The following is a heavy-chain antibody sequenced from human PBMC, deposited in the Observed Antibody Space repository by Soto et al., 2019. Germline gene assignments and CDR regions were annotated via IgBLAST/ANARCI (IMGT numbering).Heavy chain of an antibody. V-gene: IGHV3-48*02. CDR3: ARDARNADSDY. Sequence: EVQLVESGGGLVQPGGSLRLSCEVSGFTFSIHAMNWVRQAPGKGLEWVAYIHGTRSIIYYADSVKGRFTISRDNAKNSLFLQMDSLRDEDTAVYYCARDARNADSDYWGPGTLVTVSS. D-gene: IGHD1-1*01. J-gene: IGHJ4*02. CDR2: IHGTRSII. CDR1: GFTFSIHA.